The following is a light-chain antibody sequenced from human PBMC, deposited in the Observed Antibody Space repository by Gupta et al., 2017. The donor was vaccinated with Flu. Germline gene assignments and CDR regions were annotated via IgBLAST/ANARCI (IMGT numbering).Light chain of an antibody. Sequence: DIVLTQSPDTLSLSPGERATLSCRASQSIDNNLAWYQQKPGQAPRLLIYGVSNRATGIPARFSGSGAGTDFTLTISSREPEDFAVYFCQQRDNWPPPGTFGQGTKLEI. CDR1: QSIDNN. V-gene: IGKV3-11*01. CDR3: QQRDNWPPPGT. J-gene: IGKJ2*02. CDR2: GVS.